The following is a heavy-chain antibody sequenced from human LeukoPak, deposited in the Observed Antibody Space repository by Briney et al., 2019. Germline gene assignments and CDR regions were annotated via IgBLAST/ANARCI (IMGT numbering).Heavy chain of an antibody. V-gene: IGHV3-7*05. D-gene: IGHD6-19*01. Sequence: GGSLRLSCAASGFTLSTYWMSWVRQAPGTGLEWVANIKDNGNEKHYGDSVKGRFTISRDNAKNSLYLQMNSQRAEDTAVYYCARDNGGSGWVHWGQGTLVTVSS. CDR1: GFTLSTYW. J-gene: IGHJ4*02. CDR2: IKDNGNEK. CDR3: ARDNGGSGWVH.